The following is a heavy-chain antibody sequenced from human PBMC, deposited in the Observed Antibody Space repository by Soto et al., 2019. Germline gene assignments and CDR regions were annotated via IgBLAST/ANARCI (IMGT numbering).Heavy chain of an antibody. Sequence: SPVKVACRAVGGAFSSYMISWLRQAPGQGLEWMGRIIPILGIANYAQKFQGRVTITRDTSASTAYMELTSLRSEDTAVYYCARDLAHGIPDYWGQGTLVTVSS. V-gene: IGHV1-69*04. CDR2: IIPILGIA. D-gene: IGHD2-21*01. J-gene: IGHJ4*02. CDR1: GGAFSSYM. CDR3: ARDLAHGIPDY.